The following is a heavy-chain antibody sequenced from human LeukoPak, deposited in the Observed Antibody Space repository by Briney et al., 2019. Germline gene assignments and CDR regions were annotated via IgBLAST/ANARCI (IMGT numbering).Heavy chain of an antibody. V-gene: IGHV5-51*01. J-gene: IGHJ3*01. D-gene: IGHD3-16*01. CDR3: AREGKATSHYDDTGLPRGAFDR. CDR1: GYSITNYW. Sequence: GASLKISCPAAGYSITNYWIALVRPMPRRGLEWMGIITPADSDTRYSPSLQGRVIISVDKSITTAHLQWTSLTASDTAIYYCAREGKATSHYDDTGLPRGAFDRWGQGTMVAVSS. CDR2: ITPADSDT.